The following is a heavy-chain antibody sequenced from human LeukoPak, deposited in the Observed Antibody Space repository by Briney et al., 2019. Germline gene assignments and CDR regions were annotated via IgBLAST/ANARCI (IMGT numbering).Heavy chain of an antibody. CDR3: VRSKVVAGTNDAFDI. V-gene: IGHV1-2*02. Sequence: ASVKVSCKASGYTFPDYYMHWVRQAPGQGLEWMGWINPNSGGTNYAQKFQGRVTMTRETSISTAYLELSSLRSGDTAVYYCVRSKVVAGTNDAFDIWGQGTTVTVSS. CDR2: INPNSGGT. D-gene: IGHD2-15*01. CDR1: GYTFPDYY. J-gene: IGHJ3*02.